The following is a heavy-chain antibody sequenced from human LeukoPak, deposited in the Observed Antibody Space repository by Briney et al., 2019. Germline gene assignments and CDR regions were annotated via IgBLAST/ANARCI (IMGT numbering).Heavy chain of an antibody. Sequence: VASVKVSCKASGYTFTSYGISWVRQAPGQGLEWMGWISAYNGNTNYAQKFQGRVTMTTDTSTSTAYMELRSLRSDDTAVYYCAREQFHQEMDYWGQGTLVTVSS. V-gene: IGHV1-18*01. CDR3: AREQFHQEMDY. CDR2: ISAYNGNT. J-gene: IGHJ4*02. D-gene: IGHD5-24*01. CDR1: GYTFTSYG.